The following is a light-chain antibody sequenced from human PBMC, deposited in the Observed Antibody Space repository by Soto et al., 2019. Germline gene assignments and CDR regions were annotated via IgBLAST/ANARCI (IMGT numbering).Light chain of an antibody. J-gene: IGLJ2*01. CDR1: SSDVGGYNY. Sequence: QSALTQPASGSGCPGQSITISCTGTSSDVGGYNYVSWYQQHPGKAPKLMIYDVSNRPSGVSNRFSGSKSGNTASLTISGLQAEYEADYYCSSYTSSSTRVFGGGTKLTVL. V-gene: IGLV2-14*01. CDR2: DVS. CDR3: SSYTSSSTRV.